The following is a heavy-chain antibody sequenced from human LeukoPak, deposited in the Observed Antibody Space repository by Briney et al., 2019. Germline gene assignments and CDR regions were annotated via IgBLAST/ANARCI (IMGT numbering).Heavy chain of an antibody. CDR1: GYTFTGYN. CDR3: ARVGEWYSSGWYFFDY. V-gene: IGHV1-2*02. J-gene: IGHJ4*02. D-gene: IGHD6-19*01. CDR2: INPNSGGT. Sequence: ASVKVSCKASGYTFTGYNMHWVRQAPGQGLEWMGWINPNSGGTNYGQKFQGRVTMTRDTPISTAYMELSRLRSDDTAVYYCARVGEWYSSGWYFFDYWGQGTLVTVSS.